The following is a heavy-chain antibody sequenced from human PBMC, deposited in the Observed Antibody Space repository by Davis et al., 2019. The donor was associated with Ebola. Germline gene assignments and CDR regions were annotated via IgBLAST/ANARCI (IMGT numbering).Heavy chain of an antibody. CDR3: ARDPYRVTTGWFDP. Sequence: PSETLSLTCTVSGGSISSGSYYWSWIRQPAGKGLEWIGHIYTSGSTNYNPSLKSRVTISVDMSKNQFSLKLSSVTAADTAVYYCARDPYRVTTGWFDPWGQGTLVTVSS. D-gene: IGHD4-17*01. V-gene: IGHV4-61*09. J-gene: IGHJ5*02. CDR1: GGSISSGSYY. CDR2: IYTSGST.